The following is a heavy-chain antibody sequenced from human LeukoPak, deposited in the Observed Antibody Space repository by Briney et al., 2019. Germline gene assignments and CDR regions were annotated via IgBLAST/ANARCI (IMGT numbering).Heavy chain of an antibody. J-gene: IGHJ4*02. CDR1: GFTFSSYG. V-gene: IGHV3-30*02. CDR3: AKDAGSYSFDY. D-gene: IGHD3-10*01. Sequence: GGSLRLSCTASGFTFSSYGMHWVRQAPGKGLEWVTFIRYDGSNKYYADSVKGRFTISTDSSKNTLYLQMISLRAEDTAVYYCAKDAGSYSFDYWGLGTLVTVSS. CDR2: IRYDGSNK.